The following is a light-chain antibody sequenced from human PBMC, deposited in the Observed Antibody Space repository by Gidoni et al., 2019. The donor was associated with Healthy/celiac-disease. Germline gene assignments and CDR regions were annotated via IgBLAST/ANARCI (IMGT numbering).Light chain of an antibody. Sequence: DIQMTPSPSSLSASVGERVTITCRASQSISSYLNWYQQKPGKAPKLLIYAASSWQSGIPSRFSGSGSGTDFTLTISSLQPEDFATYYCQQSYSTPPTFGQGTKLEIK. V-gene: IGKV1-39*01. CDR3: QQSYSTPPT. J-gene: IGKJ2*01. CDR2: AAS. CDR1: QSISSY.